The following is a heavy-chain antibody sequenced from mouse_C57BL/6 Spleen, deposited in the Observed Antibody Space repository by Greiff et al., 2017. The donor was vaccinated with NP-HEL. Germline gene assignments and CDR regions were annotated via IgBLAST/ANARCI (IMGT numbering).Heavy chain of an antibody. V-gene: IGHV1-4*01. J-gene: IGHJ2*01. D-gene: IGHD1-1*01. Sequence: QVQLQQSGAELARPGASVKMSCKASGSTFTSYTMHWVNQRTGQGLEWIGYINPSSGYTKYNQKFKDKATLTADKSSSTAYMQRSSLTTEDSAVYYCARYQYNGSSYDYWGQGTT. CDR2: INPSSGYT. CDR1: GSTFTSYT. CDR3: ARYQYNGSSYDY.